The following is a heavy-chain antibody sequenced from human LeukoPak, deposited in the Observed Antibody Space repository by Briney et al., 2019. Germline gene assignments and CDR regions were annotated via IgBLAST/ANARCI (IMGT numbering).Heavy chain of an antibody. CDR3: AKVGSNGYYYLNFDS. CDR2: INPNSGGT. V-gene: IGHV1-2*02. Sequence: ASVKVSCKASGYTFTDYYMHWVRQAPGQGLEWMGWINPNSGGTDCTQKFQGRVTMTRDTSINTAYMELSRLTSDDTAVYYCAKVGSNGYYYLNFDSWGQGTLVTVSS. D-gene: IGHD3-22*01. CDR1: GYTFTDYY. J-gene: IGHJ4*02.